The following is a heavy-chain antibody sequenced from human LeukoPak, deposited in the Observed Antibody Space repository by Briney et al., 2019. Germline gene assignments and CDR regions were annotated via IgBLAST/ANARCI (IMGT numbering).Heavy chain of an antibody. CDR1: GFNFSSYS. J-gene: IGHJ4*02. CDR2: ISSSSSSFR. CDR3: ARESSGYFY. D-gene: IGHD3-22*01. V-gene: IGHV3-21*01. Sequence: PGGSLRLSCAASGFNFSSYSMNWVRQAPGKGLEWVSSISSSSSSFRYYADSVKSRFTISRDNAKNSLYLQMNSLRAEDTAVYYCARESSGYFYWGQGTLVTVSS.